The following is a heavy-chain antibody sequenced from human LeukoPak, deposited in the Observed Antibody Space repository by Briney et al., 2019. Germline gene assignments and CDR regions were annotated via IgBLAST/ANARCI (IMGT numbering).Heavy chain of an antibody. CDR2: ISYDGSNK. J-gene: IGHJ6*03. CDR3: ARTYSSSWYGSYYYYYMDV. Sequence: GRSLRLSCAASGFTFSSYAMHWVRQAPGKGLEWVAVISYDGSNKYYADSVKGRFTISRDNSKNTLYLQMNSLRAEDTAVYYCARTYSSSWYGSYYYYYMDVWGKGTTVTVSS. V-gene: IGHV3-30*04. D-gene: IGHD6-13*01. CDR1: GFTFSSYA.